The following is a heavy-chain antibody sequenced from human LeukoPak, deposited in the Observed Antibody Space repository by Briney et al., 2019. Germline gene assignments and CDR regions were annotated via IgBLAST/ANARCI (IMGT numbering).Heavy chain of an antibody. J-gene: IGHJ3*02. Sequence: GESLKISCKGSGYSFTTYWIGWVRQMPGKGLEWTGIISPGDSDTRYSPSFQGQVTISAGKSISNAYLQWSSLKASDTAMYYCARGTAVAGLDVFDIWGQGTMVTVSS. D-gene: IGHD6-19*01. CDR3: ARGTAVAGLDVFDI. V-gene: IGHV5-51*01. CDR1: GYSFTTYW. CDR2: ISPGDSDT.